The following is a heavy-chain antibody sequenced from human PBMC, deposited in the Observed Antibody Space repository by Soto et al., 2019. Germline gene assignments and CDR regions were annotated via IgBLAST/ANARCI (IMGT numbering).Heavy chain of an antibody. J-gene: IGHJ6*02. CDR1: GFTFSSYA. CDR3: ARSSWARYYYYGMDV. CDR2: ISYDGSNK. D-gene: IGHD6-6*01. V-gene: IGHV3-30-3*01. Sequence: QVQLVESGGGVVQPGRSLRLSCAASGFTFSSYAMHWVRQAPGKGLEWVAVISYDGSNKYYADSVKGRFTISRDNSKNTLYLQMNSLRAEDTAVYYCARSSWARYYYYGMDVWGQXTX.